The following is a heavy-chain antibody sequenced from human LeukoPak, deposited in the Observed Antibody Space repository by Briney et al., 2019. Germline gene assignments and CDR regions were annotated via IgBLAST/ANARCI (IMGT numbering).Heavy chain of an antibody. V-gene: IGHV4-59*11. J-gene: IGHJ4*02. CDR3: AGLGSGGWTDY. CDR2: IYYSGST. CDR1: GGSISSHY. Sequence: PSETLSLTCTVSGGSISSHYWSWIRQPPGKGLEWIGYIYYSGSTNYNPSLKSRVTISVDTSKNQFSLKLSSVTAADTAVYYCAGLGSGGWTDYWGQGTLVTVSS. D-gene: IGHD6-19*01.